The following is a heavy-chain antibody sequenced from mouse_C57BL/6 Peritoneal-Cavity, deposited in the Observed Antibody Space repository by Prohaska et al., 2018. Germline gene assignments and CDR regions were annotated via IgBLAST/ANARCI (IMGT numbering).Heavy chain of an antibody. CDR2: IRNKANNHAT. D-gene: IGHD2-3*01. CDR3: TRESPGYYDYFDY. J-gene: IGHJ2*01. Sequence: WVRQSPEKGLEWGAEIRNKANNHATYYAESVKGRFTISRDDSKSSVYLQMNSLRAEDTGIYYCTRESPGYYDYFDYWGQGTTL. V-gene: IGHV6-6*01.